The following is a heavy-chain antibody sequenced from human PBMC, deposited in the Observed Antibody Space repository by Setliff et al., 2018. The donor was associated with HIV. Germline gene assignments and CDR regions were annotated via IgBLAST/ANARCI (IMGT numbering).Heavy chain of an antibody. CDR3: ARGIAAALYYFDY. CDR1: GGSISSGGFY. Sequence: TLSLTCTVPGGSISSGGFYWTWIRQHPGKGLEWIGYIYYSGSTYYNPSLKSRLTISLDTSKNQFSLKLSSVTAADTAVYYCARGIAAALYYFDYWGQGTQVTVSS. J-gene: IGHJ4*02. V-gene: IGHV4-31*03. D-gene: IGHD6-13*01. CDR2: IYYSGST.